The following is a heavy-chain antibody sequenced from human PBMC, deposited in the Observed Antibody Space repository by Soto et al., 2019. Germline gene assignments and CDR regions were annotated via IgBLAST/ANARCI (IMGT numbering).Heavy chain of an antibody. CDR1: GYTFTSHD. Sequence: QVQLVQSGAEVKKPGASVKVSCKASGYTFTSHDINWVRQATGQGLEWMGWMNPNRGKRGYAQKFQGRVTMTRDTSISTAYMELSGLISDDTAVYYCARYRGGTGTGYSWFDSWGQGTLVTVSS. CDR3: ARYRGGTGTGYSWFDS. D-gene: IGHD1-1*01. J-gene: IGHJ5*01. CDR2: MNPNRGKR. V-gene: IGHV1-8*01.